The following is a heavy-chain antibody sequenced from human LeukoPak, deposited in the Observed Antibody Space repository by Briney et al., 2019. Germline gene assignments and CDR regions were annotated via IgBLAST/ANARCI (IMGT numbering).Heavy chain of an antibody. D-gene: IGHD5-12*01. CDR1: GFTFSNYN. J-gene: IGHJ4*02. V-gene: IGHV3-21*01. Sequence: GGSLRLSCAASGFTFSNYNMNRVRQAPGKGLEWVSFISSSSSYTYYADAVKGRFTISRDNAKNSLYLQMSSLRAEDTAVYYCARGLYRGYSGYDHFDFWGQGTLVTVSS. CDR2: ISSSSSYT. CDR3: ARGLYRGYSGYDHFDF.